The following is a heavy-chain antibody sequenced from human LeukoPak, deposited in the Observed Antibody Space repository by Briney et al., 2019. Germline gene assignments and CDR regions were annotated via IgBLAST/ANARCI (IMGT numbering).Heavy chain of an antibody. Sequence: GSLRLSCAASGFTFSSYWMSWVRQAPGKGLEWVANIKQDGSKKYYVDSVKGRFTISRDNAKNSLYLQMHSLRGEDTAMYYCAVDYGDYWGQGTLVTVSS. CDR1: GFTFSSYW. CDR2: IKQDGSKK. J-gene: IGHJ4*02. V-gene: IGHV3-7*01. CDR3: AVDYGDY.